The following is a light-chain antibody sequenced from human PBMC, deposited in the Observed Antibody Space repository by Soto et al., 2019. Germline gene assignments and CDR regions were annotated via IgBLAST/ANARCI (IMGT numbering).Light chain of an antibody. V-gene: IGLV1-44*01. CDR1: TSNIESHP. CDR2: TNN. J-gene: IGLJ1*01. CDR3: ATWDDSRNGV. Sequence: QSVLTQPPSASGTPGQWITLSCSGSTSNIESHPVNWFQQVPGAAPKLLIKTNNQRPSGVPDRFSGSKSGASASLAIRGLQSEDEGFYCCATWDDSRNGVFGSGTKVTVL.